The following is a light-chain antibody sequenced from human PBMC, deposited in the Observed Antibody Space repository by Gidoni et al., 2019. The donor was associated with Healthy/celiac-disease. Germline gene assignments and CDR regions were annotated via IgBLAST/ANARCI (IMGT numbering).Light chain of an antibody. CDR2: AAS. CDR1: QSISSY. CDR3: QHGYSTPRT. Sequence: DIQMTQSPSSLSASVGDRVTIPCRASQSISSYLNWYQQKPGKAPKLLIDAASSLQSVVPSRFSGSGSGTYFTLTISSLQPEDLATYCCQHGYSTPRTFGQGTKVEIK. J-gene: IGKJ1*01. V-gene: IGKV1-39*01.